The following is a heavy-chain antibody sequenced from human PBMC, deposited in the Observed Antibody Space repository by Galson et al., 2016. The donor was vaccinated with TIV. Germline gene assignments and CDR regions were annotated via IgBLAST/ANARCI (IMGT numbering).Heavy chain of an antibody. CDR2: IRYDGSNK. J-gene: IGHJ4*02. V-gene: IGHV3-30*02. CDR1: GFTFRSHG. Sequence: SLRLSCAASGFTFRSHGMHWVRQAPGKGLEWVAYIRYDGSNKYYADSVTGRFTISRDNSKNTLYMEMHSLRADDTAVYYCACPRHYYDTSGIFDYWGQGTLVTVSS. D-gene: IGHD3-22*01. CDR3: ACPRHYYDTSGIFDY.